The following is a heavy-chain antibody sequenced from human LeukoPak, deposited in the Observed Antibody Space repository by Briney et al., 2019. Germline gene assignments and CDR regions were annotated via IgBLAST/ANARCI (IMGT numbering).Heavy chain of an antibody. CDR1: GFTFSNYN. CDR3: ARYTLLGGGYYDYYFDY. Sequence: PGGSLRLSCAASGFTFSNYNMNWVRQAPGKGLEWVSSISSSSTYIYYADSLKGRFTISRDSAKNSLYLQMNDLRAEDTAVYYCARYTLLGGGYYDYYFDYGGQGTLVPVSA. D-gene: IGHD1-26*01. V-gene: IGHV3-21*01. CDR2: ISSSSTYI. J-gene: IGHJ4*02.